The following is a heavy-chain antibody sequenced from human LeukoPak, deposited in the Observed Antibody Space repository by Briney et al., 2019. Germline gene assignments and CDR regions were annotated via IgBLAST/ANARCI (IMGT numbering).Heavy chain of an antibody. CDR2: IYTSGST. CDR3: ARDGDSSPDYGIDV. V-gene: IGHV4-61*02. J-gene: IGHJ6*02. CDR1: GGSISSGSYY. Sequence: PSETLSLTCTVSGGSISSGSYYWSWIRQPAGKGLEWIGRIYTSGSTNYNPSLKSRVTITVNTAKNQFSLKLSSFTAADTAVYYCARDGDSSPDYGIDVWGQGTPVTVSS. D-gene: IGHD3-22*01.